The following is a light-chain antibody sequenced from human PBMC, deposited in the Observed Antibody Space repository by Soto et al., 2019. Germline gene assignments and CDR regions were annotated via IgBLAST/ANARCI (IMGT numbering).Light chain of an antibody. CDR3: ETWDSNTWV. J-gene: IGLJ3*02. Sequence: QLVLTQSSSASASLGSSVKLTCTLSSGHSSYIIAWHQQQPGKAPRSLMKLEGSGSYNKGSGVPDRFSGSSSGADRYLTISNLQSEDEADYYCETWDSNTWVFGGGTKLTVL. CDR2: LEGSGSY. CDR1: SGHSSYI. V-gene: IGLV4-60*03.